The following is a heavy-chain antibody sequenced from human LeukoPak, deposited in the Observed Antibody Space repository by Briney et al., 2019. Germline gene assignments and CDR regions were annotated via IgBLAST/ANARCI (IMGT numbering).Heavy chain of an antibody. V-gene: IGHV1-2*02. CDR2: INPKNGGS. CDR3: ARAYEYGWFDP. D-gene: IGHD3-16*01. J-gene: IGHJ5*02. CDR1: GYTFTDYY. Sequence: GASVKVSCKASGYTFTDYYLHWVRQAPGQGLEWMGWINPKNGGSTYAQKFQGRVTMTWDTSISTAYMELSRLSSDDTALYYCARAYEYGWFDPWGQGALVTVS.